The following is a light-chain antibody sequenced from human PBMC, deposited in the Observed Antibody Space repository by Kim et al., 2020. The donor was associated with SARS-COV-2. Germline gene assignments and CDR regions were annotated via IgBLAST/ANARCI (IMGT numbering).Light chain of an antibody. V-gene: IGLV2-23*02. Sequence: QSALTQPAYVSGSPGQSITISCTGTNSDVGSYNLVSWYQQHPGKAPKLMIFEVNNRPSGVSDRFSGSKSGNTASLTVSGLQAEDEADYYCSSYAGSGLGVFGGGTQLTVL. CDR1: NSDVGSYNL. CDR2: EVN. J-gene: IGLJ3*02. CDR3: SSYAGSGLGV.